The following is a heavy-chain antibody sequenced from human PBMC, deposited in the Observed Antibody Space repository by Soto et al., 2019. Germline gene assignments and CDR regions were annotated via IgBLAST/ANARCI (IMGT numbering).Heavy chain of an antibody. CDR2: IYYSGST. CDR3: ARYRCRGDCYSNAFDI. J-gene: IGHJ3*02. Sequence: SETLSLTCTVSGGSISSYYWSWIRQPPGKGLEWIGYIYYSGSTNYNPSLKSRVTISVDTSKNQFSLKLSSVTTADTAVYYCARYRCRGDCYSNAFDIWGQGTMVTVSS. CDR1: GGSISSYY. V-gene: IGHV4-59*01. D-gene: IGHD2-21*02.